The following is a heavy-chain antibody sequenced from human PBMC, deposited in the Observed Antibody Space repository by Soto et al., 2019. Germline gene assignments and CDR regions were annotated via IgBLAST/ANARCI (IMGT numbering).Heavy chain of an antibody. CDR3: AKWGGVVPGAFDI. D-gene: IGHD3-16*01. Sequence: VQLVESGGGVVQPGRSLRLSCAASGFTFSSYAMSWVRQAPGKGLEWVSAISGSGGSTYYADSVKGRFTISRDNSKNTLYLQMNSLRAEDTAVYYCAKWGGVVPGAFDIWGQGTMVTVSS. CDR1: GFTFSSYA. CDR2: ISGSGGST. V-gene: IGHV3-23*04. J-gene: IGHJ3*02.